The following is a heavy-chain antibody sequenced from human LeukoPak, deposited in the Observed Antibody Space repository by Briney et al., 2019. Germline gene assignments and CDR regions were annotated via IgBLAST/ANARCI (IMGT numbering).Heavy chain of an antibody. CDR3: ARDGEVASSYGYYYYYMYV. J-gene: IGHJ6*03. CDR2: ITPSGGST. V-gene: IGHV1-46*01. D-gene: IGHD5-18*01. Sequence: ASVKVSCKASGYTFTTYYMHWVRQPPGQGLEWMGVITPSGGSTSYAQKFQGRVTMTRDTSTSTGYMELSSLRSEDTAVYYCARDGEVASSYGYYYYYMYVWGKGTTVTVSS. CDR1: GYTFTTYY.